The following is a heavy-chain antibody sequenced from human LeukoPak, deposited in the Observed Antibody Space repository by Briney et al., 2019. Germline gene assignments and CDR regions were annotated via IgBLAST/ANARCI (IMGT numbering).Heavy chain of an antibody. CDR3: AKDPTQYCSGGSCYLDY. V-gene: IGHV3-23*01. CDR1: GFTFSSYA. CDR2: ISGSGGST. J-gene: IGHJ4*02. Sequence: PGGSPRLSCAASGFTFSSYAMSWVRQAPGKGLEWVSAISGSGGSTYYADSVKGRFTISRDNSKNTLYLQMNSLRAEDTAVYYCAKDPTQYCSGGSCYLDYWGQGTLVTVSS. D-gene: IGHD2-15*01.